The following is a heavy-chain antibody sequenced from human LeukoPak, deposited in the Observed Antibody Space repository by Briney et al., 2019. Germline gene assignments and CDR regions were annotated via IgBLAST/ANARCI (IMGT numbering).Heavy chain of an antibody. V-gene: IGHV4-39*01. Sequence: PSETLSLTCTVSGGSISSSSYYWGWIRQPPGKGLEWIGSIYYSGTTYYNPSLKCRVTISVDTSKNQFSLKLSSVTAADAAVYYCASPRGGGSSRYYFDYWGQGTLVTVSS. CDR2: IYYSGTT. J-gene: IGHJ4*02. CDR1: GGSISSSSYY. D-gene: IGHD1-26*01. CDR3: ASPRGGGSSRYYFDY.